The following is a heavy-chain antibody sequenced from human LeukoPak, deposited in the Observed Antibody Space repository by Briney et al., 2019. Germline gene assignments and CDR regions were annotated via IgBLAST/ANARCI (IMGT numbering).Heavy chain of an antibody. V-gene: IGHV1-2*02. J-gene: IGHJ4*02. Sequence: VASVKVSCKASGYTFTGYYMHWVRQAPGQGLEWMGWINPNSGGTNYAQRFQGRVTMTRDTSISTAYMELSRLRSDDTAVYYCARDTGGYYGDYYFDYWGQGTLVTVSS. CDR1: GYTFTGYY. D-gene: IGHD3-3*01. CDR2: INPNSGGT. CDR3: ARDTGGYYGDYYFDY.